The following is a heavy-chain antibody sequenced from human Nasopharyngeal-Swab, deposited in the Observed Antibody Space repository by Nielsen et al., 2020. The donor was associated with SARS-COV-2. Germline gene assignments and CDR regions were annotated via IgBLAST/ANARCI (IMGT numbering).Heavy chain of an antibody. CDR1: GFTFSDYY. CDR3: ANHLPGTYYFDY. J-gene: IGHJ4*02. CDR2: ISSSGSTI. D-gene: IGHD3-10*01. V-gene: IGHV3-11*01. Sequence: GGSLRLSCAASGFTFSDYYMSWIRQAPGRGLEWVSYISSSGSTIYYADSVKGRFTISRDNAKNSLYLQMNSMRAEDTAVYYCANHLPGTYYFDYWGQGTLVTVSS.